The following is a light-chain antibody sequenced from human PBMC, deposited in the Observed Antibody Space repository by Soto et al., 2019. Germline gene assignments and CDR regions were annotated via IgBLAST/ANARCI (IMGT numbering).Light chain of an antibody. J-gene: IGKJ1*01. Sequence: EVVMTQSPATLSVSPGERATLSCRASQSVSSNLAWYQQKPGQAPRLLIYGASTRATGIPARFSGSGSWTEFSLTISSLQSEDFAVYYCQQYNNWPLTFGQGTKVDIE. CDR2: GAS. V-gene: IGKV3-15*01. CDR1: QSVSSN. CDR3: QQYNNWPLT.